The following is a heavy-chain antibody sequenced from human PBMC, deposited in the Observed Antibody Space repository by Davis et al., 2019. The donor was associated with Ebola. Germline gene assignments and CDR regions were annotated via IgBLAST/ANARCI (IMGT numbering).Heavy chain of an antibody. J-gene: IGHJ4*02. V-gene: IGHV3-13*01. CDR3: AKDRGSCSGGSCYYFDY. CDR1: GFTFSSYD. D-gene: IGHD2-15*01. Sequence: GGSLRLSCAASGFTFSSYDMHWVRQATGKGLEWVSAIGTAGDTYYPGSVKGRFTISRENAKNSLYLQMNSLRAEDTALYYCAKDRGSCSGGSCYYFDYWGQGTLVTVSS. CDR2: IGTAGDT.